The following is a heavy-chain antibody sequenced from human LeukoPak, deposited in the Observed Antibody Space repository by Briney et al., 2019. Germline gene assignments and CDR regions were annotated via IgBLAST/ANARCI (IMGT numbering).Heavy chain of an antibody. CDR3: ARSRYSGSYLTLYFDY. J-gene: IGHJ4*02. CDR1: GFTFSSYA. CDR2: ISSNGGST. V-gene: IGHV3-64*01. D-gene: IGHD1-26*01. Sequence: GGSLRLSCAASGFTFSSYAMHWVRQAPGKGLEYVSAISSNGGSTYYANSVKGRFTISRDNSKNTLYLQMGSLRAEDMAVYYCARSRYSGSYLTLYFDYWGQGTLVTVSS.